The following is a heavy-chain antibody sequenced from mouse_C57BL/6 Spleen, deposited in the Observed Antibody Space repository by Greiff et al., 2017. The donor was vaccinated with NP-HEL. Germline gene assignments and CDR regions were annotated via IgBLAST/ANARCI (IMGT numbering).Heavy chain of an antibody. CDR2: INPNNGGT. D-gene: IGHD3-2*02. V-gene: IGHV1-26*01. CDR3: ARRRQLRLRDFDY. J-gene: IGHJ2*01. Sequence: EVQLQQSGPELVKPGASVKISCKASGYTFTDYYMNWVKQSHGKSLEWIGDINPNNGGTSYNQKFKGKATLTVDKSSSTAYMELRSLTSEDSAVYYCARRRQLRLRDFDYWGQGTTLTVSS. CDR1: GYTFTDYY.